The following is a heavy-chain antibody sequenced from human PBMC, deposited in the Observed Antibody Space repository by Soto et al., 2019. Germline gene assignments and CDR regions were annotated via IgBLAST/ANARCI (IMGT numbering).Heavy chain of an antibody. Sequence: GASVKVSGKASGYSFANYGITWVRQAPGQGLEWMGWISGYNSNTNYAQKFEGRVTMTKDTTKSTAYLEVRSLRFDDTAVYYCGRERQWEPVLYWGQGTPVTVSS. CDR3: GRERQWEPVLY. CDR1: GYSFANYG. J-gene: IGHJ4*02. D-gene: IGHD1-26*01. CDR2: ISGYNSNT. V-gene: IGHV1-18*01.